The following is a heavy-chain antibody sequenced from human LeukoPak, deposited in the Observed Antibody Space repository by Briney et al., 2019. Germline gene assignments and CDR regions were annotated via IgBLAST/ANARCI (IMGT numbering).Heavy chain of an antibody. D-gene: IGHD4-17*01. V-gene: IGHV1-69*13. CDR3: ARAGDYGDYAVNWFDP. CDR2: IIPIFGTA. Sequence: GASVKVSCKASGGTFSSYAISWVRQAPGQGLEWMGGIIPIFGTANYAQKFQGRVTITADESTSTAYMELSSLRSEDTAVYYCARAGDYGDYAVNWFDPWGQGTLVTVSS. J-gene: IGHJ5*02. CDR1: GGTFSSYA.